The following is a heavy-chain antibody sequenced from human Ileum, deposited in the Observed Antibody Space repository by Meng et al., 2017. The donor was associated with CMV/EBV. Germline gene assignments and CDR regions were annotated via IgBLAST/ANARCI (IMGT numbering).Heavy chain of an antibody. CDR3: ARVYNWNYAVGY. V-gene: IGHV1-18*01. J-gene: IGHJ4*02. CDR2: ISAYDGNT. D-gene: IGHD1-7*01. Sequence: QVQLVQSGGEVKKPVASVNLSCKSSGYTFTRSGISVVLQAAGHGLERMGWISAYDGNTNYAQKFQGRVTMTTDTSTSTAYMELRSLTSDDTAVYYCARVYNWNYAVGYWGQGTLVTVSS. CDR1: GYTFTRSG.